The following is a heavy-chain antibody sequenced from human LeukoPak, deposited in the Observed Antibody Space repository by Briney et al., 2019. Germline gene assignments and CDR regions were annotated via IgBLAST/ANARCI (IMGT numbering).Heavy chain of an antibody. J-gene: IGHJ4*02. V-gene: IGHV1-69*06. CDR3: ARGPNQWGLGDY. CDR2: IIPILRTP. D-gene: IGHD1-26*01. CDR1: GGTFNIYA. Sequence: SVKVSCKASGGTFNIYAMTWVRQAPGKGFEWMGGIIPILRTPDYAQKFQGRVTITADKSTSTAYMELSSLRSEDTAVYYCARGPNQWGLGDYWGQGTLVTVSS.